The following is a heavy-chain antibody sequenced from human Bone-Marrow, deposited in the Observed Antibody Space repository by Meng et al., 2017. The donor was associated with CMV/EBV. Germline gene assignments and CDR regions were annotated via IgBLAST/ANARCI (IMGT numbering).Heavy chain of an antibody. CDR3: ARGAGTLRGYYFAY. V-gene: IGHV4-39*07. CDR1: GGSISSSSYY. J-gene: IGHJ4*02. CDR2: IYYSGST. D-gene: IGHD4-23*01. Sequence: SETLSLTCTVSGGSISSSSYYWGWIRQPPGKGLEWIGTIYYSGSTYYNPSLKSRVTISVDTSKNQFSLKLSSVTAADTAVYYCARGAGTLRGYYFAYWGPGNRVNGAS.